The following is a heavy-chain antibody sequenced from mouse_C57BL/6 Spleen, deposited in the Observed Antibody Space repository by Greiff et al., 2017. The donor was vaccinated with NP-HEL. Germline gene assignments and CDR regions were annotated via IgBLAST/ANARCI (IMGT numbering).Heavy chain of an antibody. J-gene: IGHJ3*01. CDR1: GFNIKDDY. Sequence: EVQLQQSGAELVRPGASVKLSCTASGFNIKDDYMHWVKQRPEQGLEWIGWIDPEKGDTEYASKFQGKATITADTSSNTAYLQLSSLTSEDTAVYYCTTSTGFAYWGQGTLVTVSA. CDR3: TTSTGFAY. V-gene: IGHV14-4*01. CDR2: IDPEKGDT.